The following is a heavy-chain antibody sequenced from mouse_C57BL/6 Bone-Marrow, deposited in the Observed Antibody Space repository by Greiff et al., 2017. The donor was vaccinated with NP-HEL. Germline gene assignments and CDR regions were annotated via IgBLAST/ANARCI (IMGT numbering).Heavy chain of an antibody. D-gene: IGHD1-1*01. CDR2: IDPSDSDT. Sequence: QVQLQQPGAELVRPGSSVKLSCKASGYTFTSYWMHWVKQRPIQGLEWIGNIDPSDSDTPYNQKFKDKATLTVDKSSSTAYMQLSSLTSEDSAVYYCARRYGNGAYWYYDVWGTGTTVTVSS. J-gene: IGHJ1*03. V-gene: IGHV1-52*01. CDR1: GYTFTSYW. CDR3: ARRYGNGAYWYYDV.